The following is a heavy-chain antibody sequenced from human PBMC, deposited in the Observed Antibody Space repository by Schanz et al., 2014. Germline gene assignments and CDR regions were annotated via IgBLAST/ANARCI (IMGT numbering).Heavy chain of an antibody. CDR3: EIITLDRGVRNDY. J-gene: IGHJ4*02. CDR2: INPSGGT. Sequence: QVQLQQWGAGLLKASETLSLTCAVYGGSSSDCYWSWIRQPPGQGLEWIGEINPSGGTNYNPSLKSRVTMSIDTSKNQLSLKLTSLTAADTALYFCEIITLDRGVRNDYWGQGTLVSVSS. CDR1: GGSSSDCY. D-gene: IGHD3-10*01. V-gene: IGHV4-34*01.